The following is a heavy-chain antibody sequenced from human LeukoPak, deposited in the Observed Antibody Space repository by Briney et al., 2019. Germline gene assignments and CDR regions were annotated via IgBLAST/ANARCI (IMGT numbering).Heavy chain of an antibody. J-gene: IGHJ5*02. Sequence: SETLSLTCTVSGDSISSGGYYWSWIRQHPGKGLEWIGYIYYSGSTYYNPSLKSRVTISVDTSKNQFSLKLSSVTAADTAVYYCARAQATVNDENWFDPWGQGTLVTVSS. V-gene: IGHV4-31*03. D-gene: IGHD4-17*01. CDR2: IYYSGST. CDR1: GDSISSGGYY. CDR3: ARAQATVNDENWFDP.